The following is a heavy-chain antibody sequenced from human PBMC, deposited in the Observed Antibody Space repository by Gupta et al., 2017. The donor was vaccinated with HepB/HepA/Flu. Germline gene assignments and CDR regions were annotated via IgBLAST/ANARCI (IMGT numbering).Heavy chain of an antibody. CDR3: VKDTFGGILARFDY. CDR1: GVIFDDYA. CDR2: ISVNGGSI. Sequence: EVQLVKSGGGLVQPGKSLRLSCGASGVIFDDYAMHWVRRVPGKGLEWVSSISVNGGSIDYADAVMGRYTISRDNAKNSLYLQMNSLRPEDTAFYDCVKDTFGGILARFDYWGQGTLVTVSS. J-gene: IGHJ4*02. D-gene: IGHD3-16*02. V-gene: IGHV3-9*01.